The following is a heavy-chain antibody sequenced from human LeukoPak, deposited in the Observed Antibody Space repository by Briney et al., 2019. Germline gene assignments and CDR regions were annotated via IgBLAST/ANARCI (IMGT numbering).Heavy chain of an antibody. V-gene: IGHV4-31*03. J-gene: IGHJ3*02. CDR1: GGSIISAGYY. D-gene: IGHD3-10*01. CDR3: ARGEYYGSGSYNAFDI. CDR2: IYDSGRT. Sequence: PSETLSLTCTVSGGSIISAGYYWSCIRQLPGTGLDWIGYIYDSGRTYYNPSLKSRITISVDTTKNQFSLKLSSVTAADTAVYYCARGEYYGSGSYNAFDIWGQGTLVTVSS.